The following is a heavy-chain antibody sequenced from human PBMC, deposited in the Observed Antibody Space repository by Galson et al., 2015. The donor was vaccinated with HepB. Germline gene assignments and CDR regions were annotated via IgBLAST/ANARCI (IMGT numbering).Heavy chain of an antibody. D-gene: IGHD5-24*01. V-gene: IGHV4-59*01. Sequence: ETLSLTCTVSGGSISSYYWSWIRQPPGKGLEWIGYIYYSGSTNYNPSLKSRVTISVDTSKNQFSLKLSSVTAADTAVYYCARDSIGDGYYFDYWGQGTLVTVSS. CDR3: ARDSIGDGYYFDY. CDR1: GGSISSYY. CDR2: IYYSGST. J-gene: IGHJ4*02.